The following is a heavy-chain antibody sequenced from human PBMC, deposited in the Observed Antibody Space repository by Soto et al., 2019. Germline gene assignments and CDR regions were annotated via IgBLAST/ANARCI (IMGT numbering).Heavy chain of an antibody. CDR2: IIPIFGTA. V-gene: IGHV1-69*13. CDR1: GGTFRSYA. Sequence: GASVKVSCKASGGTFRSYAISWVRQTPGQGLEWMGGIIPIFGTANYAQKFQGRVTITADESTSTAYMELSSLRSEDTAVYYCARGPLLPGHFDYWGQGTLVTVSS. CDR3: ARGPLLPGHFDY. D-gene: IGHD3-10*01. J-gene: IGHJ4*02.